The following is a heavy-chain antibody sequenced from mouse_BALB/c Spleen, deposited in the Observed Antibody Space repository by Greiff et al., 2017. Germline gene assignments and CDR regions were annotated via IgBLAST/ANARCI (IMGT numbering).Heavy chain of an antibody. J-gene: IGHJ4*01. V-gene: IGHV14-3*02. CDR3: GNDYDDGAMDY. Sequence: EVQGVESGAELVKPGASVKLSCTASGFNIKDTYMHWVKQRPEQGLEWIGRIDPANGNTKYDPKFQGKATITADTSSNTAYLQLSSLTSEDTAVYYCGNDYDDGAMDYWGQGTSVTVSS. CDR2: IDPANGNT. D-gene: IGHD2-4*01. CDR1: GFNIKDTY.